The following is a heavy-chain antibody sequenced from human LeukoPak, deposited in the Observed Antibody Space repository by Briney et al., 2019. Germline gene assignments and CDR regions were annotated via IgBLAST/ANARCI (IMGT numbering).Heavy chain of an antibody. CDR2: IRYDGSEK. D-gene: IGHD3-3*02. Sequence: GGSLRLSCAASGFTFSSYDMSWVRQAPGKGLDWVAFIRYDGSEKYYADSVKGRFTISRDNSKDTLYLQMNSLRVEDSAVYYCAKESLSEGDYWGQGTLVTVSS. J-gene: IGHJ4*02. CDR1: GFTFSSYD. V-gene: IGHV3-30*02. CDR3: AKESLSEGDY.